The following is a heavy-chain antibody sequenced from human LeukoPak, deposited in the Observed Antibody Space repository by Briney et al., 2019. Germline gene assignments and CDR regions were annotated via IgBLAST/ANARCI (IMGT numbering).Heavy chain of an antibody. CDR1: GGTLSKNA. Sequence: ASVKDSCMASGGTLSKNAISWVRQAPGQGLEWMGRIIPVVGVAQYAQKFQGRVTITADPSTTTPYMELSRLASEDKALYYCARIKAVGVPVAIYAYYYSALDVWGQGTTVTVSS. CDR3: ARIKAVGVPVAIYAYYYSALDV. CDR2: IIPVVGVA. D-gene: IGHD2-2*02. J-gene: IGHJ6*02. V-gene: IGHV1-69*04.